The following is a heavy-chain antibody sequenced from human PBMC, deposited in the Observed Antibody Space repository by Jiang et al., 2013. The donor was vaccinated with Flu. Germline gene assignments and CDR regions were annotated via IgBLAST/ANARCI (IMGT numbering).Heavy chain of an antibody. V-gene: IGHV1-18*01. CDR1: GYTFTDYG. CDR3: ARYCSGGSCFIAPLDY. CDR2: INTYYGNT. D-gene: IGHD2-15*01. J-gene: IGHJ4*02. Sequence: SGAEVKTPGASVKVSCKASGYTFTDYGITWVRQAPGQGLEWMGWINTYYGNTNYAQKLQGRVTMTTDTSTSTAYMELRSLRSDDTAVYFCARYCSGGSCFIAPLDYWGQGTLVTVSS.